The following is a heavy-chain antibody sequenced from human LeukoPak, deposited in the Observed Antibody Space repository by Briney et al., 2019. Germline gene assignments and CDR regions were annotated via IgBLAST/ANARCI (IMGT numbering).Heavy chain of an antibody. V-gene: IGHV3-21*01. CDR2: ISSSSSYI. CDR1: GFTFSSYS. Sequence: GGSLRLSCAASGFTFSSYSMNWVRQAPGKGLEWVSSISSSSSYIYYADSVKGRFTISRDNAKNSLYLQMNNLRAEDTAVYYCARDSYSYGRFDYWGQGTLVTVSS. J-gene: IGHJ4*02. CDR3: ARDSYSYGRFDY. D-gene: IGHD5-18*01.